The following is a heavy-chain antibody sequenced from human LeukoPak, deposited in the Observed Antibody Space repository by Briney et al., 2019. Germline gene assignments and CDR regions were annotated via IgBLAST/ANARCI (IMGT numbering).Heavy chain of an antibody. CDR1: GGSINSYY. CDR2: IYYSGST. D-gene: IGHD1-26*01. V-gene: IGHV4-59*12. J-gene: IGHJ1*01. CDR3: ARAEVVGAHLRSGYFQH. Sequence: SETLSLTCTVSGGSINSYYWSWIRQPPGKGLEWIGYIYYSGSTNYNPSLKSRVTISIDTSKNQFSLKLSSVTAADTAVYYCARAEVVGAHLRSGYFQHWGQGTLVIVSS.